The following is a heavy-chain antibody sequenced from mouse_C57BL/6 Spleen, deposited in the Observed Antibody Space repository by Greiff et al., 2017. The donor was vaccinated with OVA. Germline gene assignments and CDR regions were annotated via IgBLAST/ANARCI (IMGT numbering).Heavy chain of an antibody. CDR2: IRSKRNTYAT. CDR1: GFSFNTYA. Sequence: EVKLLESGGGLVQPKGSLKLSCAASGFSFNTYAMNWVRPAPGKGLAWVARIRSKRNTYATYYAASVKDRFTISRDDSESMLYLQMNNLRTEDAAMYYCVRREGVYYSYVGAVDYWGQGTSVTVSS. J-gene: IGHJ4*01. V-gene: IGHV10-1*01. D-gene: IGHD2-12*01. CDR3: VRREGVYYSYVGAVDY.